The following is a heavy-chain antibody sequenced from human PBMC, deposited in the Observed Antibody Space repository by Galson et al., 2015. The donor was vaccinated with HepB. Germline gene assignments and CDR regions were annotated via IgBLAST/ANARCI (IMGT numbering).Heavy chain of an antibody. CDR1: GFTFSSYG. CDR2: ISYDGSYK. Sequence: SLRLSCAASGFTFSSYGMHWVRQAPGKGLEWVAVISYDGSYKYFADSVKGRFTISRDNSKNTLYLQMNSLRAEDTAVYYCAKDQEHYYYYYGMDVWGQGTTVTVSS. J-gene: IGHJ6*02. V-gene: IGHV3-30*18. CDR3: AKDQEHYYYYYGMDV.